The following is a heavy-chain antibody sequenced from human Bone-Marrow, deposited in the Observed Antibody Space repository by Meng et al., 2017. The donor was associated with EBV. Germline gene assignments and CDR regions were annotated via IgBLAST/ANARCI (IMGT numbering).Heavy chain of an antibody. CDR3: SRDLAGADDY. V-gene: IGHV3-74*01. J-gene: IGHJ4*02. CDR2: LNEDGGVT. D-gene: IGHD1-14*01. CDR1: GFPFSRYW. Sequence: EAPLVDSAGALVQPGGSLRLSCAASGFPFSRYWMHWVRQAPGQGLMWVSRLNEDGGVTDYADSVKGRFTISRDNARNTLYLQMNNLRAEDTATYFCSRDLAGADDYWGQGTLVTVSS.